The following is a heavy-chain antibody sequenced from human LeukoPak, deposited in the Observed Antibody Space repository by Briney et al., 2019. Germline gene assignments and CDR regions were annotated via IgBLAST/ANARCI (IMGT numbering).Heavy chain of an antibody. V-gene: IGHV1-2*02. CDR2: INSNSGST. CDR3: ARPDYDYVWGSTYYYGMDV. D-gene: IGHD3-16*01. J-gene: IGHJ6*02. Sequence: GASVKVSCMASGYTFTDYYVHWVRQAPGQGLEWMGWINSNSGSTSYAQKFQGRVTMTRDTALSTLYVELSSLRSDDTAVYYCARPDYDYVWGSTYYYGMDVWGQGTTVTVSS. CDR1: GYTFTDYY.